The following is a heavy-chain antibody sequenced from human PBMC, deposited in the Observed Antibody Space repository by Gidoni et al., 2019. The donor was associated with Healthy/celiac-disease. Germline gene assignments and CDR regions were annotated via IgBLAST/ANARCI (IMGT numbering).Heavy chain of an antibody. Sequence: QVQLVQSGAEVKKPGSSVKVSCKASGGTFSSYTISWVRQAPGQGLEWMGRIIPILGIANYAQKFQGRVTITADKSTSTAYMELSVLRSEDTAVYYCARVSDFRAFDIWGQGTMVTVSS. CDR3: ARVSDFRAFDI. CDR1: GGTFSSYT. J-gene: IGHJ3*02. V-gene: IGHV1-69*02. CDR2: IIPILGIA. D-gene: IGHD3-3*01.